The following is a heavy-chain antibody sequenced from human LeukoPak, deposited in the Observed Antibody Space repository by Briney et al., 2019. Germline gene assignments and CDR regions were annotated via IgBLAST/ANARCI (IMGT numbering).Heavy chain of an antibody. CDR3: AKAPTGTTADYFDY. J-gene: IGHJ4*02. Sequence: GGSLRLSCVASGFTFSSYGMHWVRQAPGKGLEWVAFIRYDGSNKYYADSVKGRFTISRDNSKDTLYLQMNSLRAEDTAVYYCAKAPTGTTADYFDYWGQGTLVTVSS. CDR1: GFTFSSYG. CDR2: IRYDGSNK. V-gene: IGHV3-30*02. D-gene: IGHD1-7*01.